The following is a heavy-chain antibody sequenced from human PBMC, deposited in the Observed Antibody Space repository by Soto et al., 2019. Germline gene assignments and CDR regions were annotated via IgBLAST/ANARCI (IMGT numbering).Heavy chain of an antibody. J-gene: IGHJ4*02. Sequence: GGSLRLSCAASGFTFSSYSMNWVRQAPGKGLEWVSSISSSSSYIYYADSVKGRFTISRDNAKNSLYLQMNSLRAEDTAVYYCARDSSSSGWSYYLDYWGQGTLVTVSS. CDR1: GFTFSSYS. D-gene: IGHD6-19*01. CDR3: ARDSSSSGWSYYLDY. V-gene: IGHV3-21*01. CDR2: ISSSSSYI.